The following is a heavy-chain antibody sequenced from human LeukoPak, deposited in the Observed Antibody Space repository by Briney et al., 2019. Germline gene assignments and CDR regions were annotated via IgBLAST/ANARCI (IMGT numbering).Heavy chain of an antibody. Sequence: GGSLRLSCAASGFTFSSYGMHWVRQALGKRLEWVAFIRYDGSNKYYADSVKGRFSISRDNSKNTLYLQMNSLRAEDTAVYYCAKDAYDYVVIGYNWFDPWGQGTLVTVSS. D-gene: IGHD3-16*01. J-gene: IGHJ5*02. CDR1: GFTFSSYG. CDR2: IRYDGSNK. CDR3: AKDAYDYVVIGYNWFDP. V-gene: IGHV3-30*02.